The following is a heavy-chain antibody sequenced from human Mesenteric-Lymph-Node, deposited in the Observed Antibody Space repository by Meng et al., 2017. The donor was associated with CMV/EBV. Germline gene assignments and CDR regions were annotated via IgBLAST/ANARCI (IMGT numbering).Heavy chain of an antibody. D-gene: IGHD2-15*01. CDR3: ARGSDIPVNNY. Sequence: QVQLQQWGAGRLKPPETLSLTCAVYGGSFSGYYWSWSRQPPGKGLEWIGEINHSGVPNYNPSLKSRVTISLDRSKNQFSLKLSSVTAEDTAVYYCARGSDIPVNNYWGQGTLVTVSS. V-gene: IGHV4-34*01. J-gene: IGHJ4*02. CDR1: GGSFSGYY. CDR2: INHSGVP.